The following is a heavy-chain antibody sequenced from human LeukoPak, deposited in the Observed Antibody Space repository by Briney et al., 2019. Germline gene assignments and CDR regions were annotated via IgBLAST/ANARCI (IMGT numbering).Heavy chain of an antibody. CDR1: GGSFSGYY. J-gene: IGHJ2*01. CDR3: ASYAKDIVVLPATSIYWYFDL. V-gene: IGHV4-34*01. Sequence: SETLSLTCAVYGGSFSGYYWSWIRQPPGKGLEWIGEINHSGSTNYNPSLKSRVTISVDTSKNQFSLKLSSVTAADTAVYYCASYAKDIVVLPATSIYWYFDLWGRATLVTVSS. D-gene: IGHD2-2*01. CDR2: INHSGST.